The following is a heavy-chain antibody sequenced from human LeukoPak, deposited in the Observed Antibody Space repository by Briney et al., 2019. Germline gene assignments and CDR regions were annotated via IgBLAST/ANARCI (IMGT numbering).Heavy chain of an antibody. J-gene: IGHJ4*02. D-gene: IGHD1-26*01. CDR2: IYTSGST. V-gene: IGHV4-4*09. Sequence: SETLSLTCTVSGGSISSYYWSWIRQPPGKGLEWIGYIYTSGSTNYNPSLKSRVTISVDTSKNQFSLKLSSVTAADTAVYYCARQREGATRNFDYWGQGTLVTVSS. CDR3: ARQREGATRNFDY. CDR1: GGSISSYY.